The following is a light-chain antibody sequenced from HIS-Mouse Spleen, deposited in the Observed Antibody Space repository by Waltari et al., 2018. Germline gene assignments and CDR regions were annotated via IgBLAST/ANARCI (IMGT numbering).Light chain of an antibody. CDR2: RNN. CDR3: AAWDDSLSGPV. J-gene: IGLJ3*02. Sequence: QSALTQPRSVSGSPGQSVTISCTGTSSDVGGYNYVPWYQQLPGTAPKLLLYRNNQRPSGVPDRFSGSKSGTSASLAISGLRSEDEADYYCAAWDDSLSGPVFGGGTKLTVL. V-gene: IGLV1-47*01. CDR1: SSDVGGYNY.